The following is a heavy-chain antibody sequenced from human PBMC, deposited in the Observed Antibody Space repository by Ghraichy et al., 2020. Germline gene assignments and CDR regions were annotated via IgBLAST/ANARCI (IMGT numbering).Heavy chain of an antibody. J-gene: IGHJ4*02. V-gene: IGHV3-11*01. CDR1: GFTVIDYF. CDR3: ARSYDFWSGFYGL. D-gene: IGHD3-3*01. Sequence: GGSLRLSCAVSGFTVIDYFMTWIRQAPGKGLEWVSYSSISGATVNYADSVKGRFTISRDNAKNSLFLQMNSLRAEDTAVYYCARSYDFWSGFYGLWGQGTLVTVSS. CDR2: SSISGATV.